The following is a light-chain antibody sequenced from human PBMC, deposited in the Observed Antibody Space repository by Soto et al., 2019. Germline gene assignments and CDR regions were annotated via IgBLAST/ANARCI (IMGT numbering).Light chain of an antibody. Sequence: QSVLTQPPSASGTPGQRVTISCSGGSSNLKTNTVSWYQQLPGAAPRLLIYSNNQRPSGAPDRFSGSKSGTSASLAISGLQSEDDGTYHCATWADSLNGLIFGGGTKLTVL. V-gene: IGLV1-44*01. CDR1: SSNLKTNT. CDR3: ATWADSLNGLI. CDR2: SNN. J-gene: IGLJ2*01.